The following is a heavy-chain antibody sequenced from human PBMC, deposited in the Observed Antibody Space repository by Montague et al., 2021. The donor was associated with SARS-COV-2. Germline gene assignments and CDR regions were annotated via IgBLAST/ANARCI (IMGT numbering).Heavy chain of an antibody. V-gene: IGHV4-34*01. D-gene: IGHD3-10*01. J-gene: IGHJ6*03. CDR2: IHHGGST. Sequence: SETLSLTCAVHGGSFSTYSWNWIRQPPGKGLEWIGEIHHGGSTNYNTSLKSRVTISADTSKNQFSLKLTSVAAADTAVYYCARLGGGVVPSPILGVGPYYSYYYMDVWGKGTTVTVSS. CDR3: ARLGGGVVPSPILGVGPYYSYYYMDV. CDR1: GGSFSTYS.